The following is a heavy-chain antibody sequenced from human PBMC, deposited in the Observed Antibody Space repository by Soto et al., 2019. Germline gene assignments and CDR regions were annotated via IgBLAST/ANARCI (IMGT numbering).Heavy chain of an antibody. D-gene: IGHD5-18*01. CDR2: VSVDGREK. Sequence: QVQLVESGGGVVQPGRSLRLSCAASGFRLTYYGIHWVRQAPGQGLEWVAIVSVDGREKYIADSLKGRFTISRDNSDNTVYLQMNSLRDEDTAVYYCAKGGKGGFSYGEQLDYWGQGTLVTVSS. J-gene: IGHJ4*02. CDR1: GFRLTYYG. CDR3: AKGGKGGFSYGEQLDY. V-gene: IGHV3-30*18.